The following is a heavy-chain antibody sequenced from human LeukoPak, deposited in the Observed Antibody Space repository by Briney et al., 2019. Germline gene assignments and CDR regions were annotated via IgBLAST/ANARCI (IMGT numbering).Heavy chain of an antibody. CDR1: GFTLTDYY. Sequence: GGSLRLSCSASGFTLTDYYMNWVRQAPGKGLEWVSGISGSGDTYSADSVKGRFTTSRDNSRSTVFLQMDSLRAEDTALYYCAKGGSWTGTTYWGQGTLVTVSS. V-gene: IGHV3-23*01. CDR2: ISGSGDT. J-gene: IGHJ4*02. CDR3: AKGGSWTGTTY. D-gene: IGHD1-1*01.